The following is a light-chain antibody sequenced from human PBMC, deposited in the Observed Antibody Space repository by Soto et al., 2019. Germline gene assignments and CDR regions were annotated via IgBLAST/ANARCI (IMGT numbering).Light chain of an antibody. CDR1: QFIGNY. CDR2: DAP. CDR3: RQYNSLPLT. Sequence: DIQMTQSPSSLSASLGDRITITCLSSQFIGNYLNWYQQKPGKAPTLLLFDAPNLHTGVPSKFSGTGFGTVFTLPIHFVQPDDCATYFCRQYNSLPLTFGGGTKVDI. V-gene: IGKV1-33*01. J-gene: IGKJ4*01.